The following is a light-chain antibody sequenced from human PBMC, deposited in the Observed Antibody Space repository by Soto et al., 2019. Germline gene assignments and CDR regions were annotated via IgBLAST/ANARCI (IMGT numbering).Light chain of an antibody. CDR2: WAS. Sequence: DIHMTQSPATLSASVGDRVTITCRASQSISTWLAWYQQKPGKAPKLLIYWASSLESGGPSRFSGSGAGTEFTLTISSLQPDDFATYYCHHYTTYSGTCGPGTKVYIK. J-gene: IGKJ3*01. V-gene: IGKV1-5*03. CDR3: HHYTTYSGT. CDR1: QSISTW.